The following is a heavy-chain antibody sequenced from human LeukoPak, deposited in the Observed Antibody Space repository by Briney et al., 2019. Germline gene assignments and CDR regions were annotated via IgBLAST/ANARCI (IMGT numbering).Heavy chain of an antibody. CDR3: ARDDASTARASGMDV. CDR2: ISRDSAYM. J-gene: IGHJ6*04. CDR1: GFTFTTYD. V-gene: IGHV3-21*01. Sequence: GGSLRLSCAASGFTFTTYDMNWVHQAPGKGLEWVSYISRDSAYMYLADSVKGRFTISRDNAKNSLYLQMNSLRGEDTAVYYCARDDASTARASGMDVWGKGTTVTVSS. D-gene: IGHD6-6*01.